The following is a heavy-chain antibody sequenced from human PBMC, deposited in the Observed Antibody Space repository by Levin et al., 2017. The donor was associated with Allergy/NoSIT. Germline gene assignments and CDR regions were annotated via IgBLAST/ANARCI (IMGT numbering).Heavy chain of an antibody. CDR1: GGSIRSGGYY. CDR2: IYYSGST. Sequence: SQTLSLPCTVSGGSIRSGGYYWSWIRQHPGKGLEWIGYIYYSGSTYYNPSLKSRVTISVDTSKNQFSLKLSSVTAADTAVYYCARDGVAARPFGSWFDPWGQGTLVTVSS. V-gene: IGHV4-31*03. CDR3: ARDGVAARPFGSWFDP. D-gene: IGHD6-6*01. J-gene: IGHJ5*02.